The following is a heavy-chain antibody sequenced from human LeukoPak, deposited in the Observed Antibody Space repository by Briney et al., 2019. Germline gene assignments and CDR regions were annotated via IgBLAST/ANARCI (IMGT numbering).Heavy chain of an antibody. V-gene: IGHV4-34*01. D-gene: IGHD3-3*01. CDR1: GGSFSGYY. Sequence: SETLSLTCAVYGGSFSGYYWSWIRQPPGKGLEWIGEINHSGSTNYNPSLKSRVTISVDTSKNQFSLKLSSVTAADTAVYYCARDRNDDFWSGYYSNYFDYWGQGTLVTVSS. CDR3: ARDRNDDFWSGYYSNYFDY. CDR2: INHSGST. J-gene: IGHJ4*02.